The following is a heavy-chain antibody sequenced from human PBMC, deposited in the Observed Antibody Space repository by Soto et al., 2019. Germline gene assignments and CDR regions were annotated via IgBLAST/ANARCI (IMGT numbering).Heavy chain of an antibody. Sequence: EVQLVESGGGLVQPGGSLRLSCAASGFTFSSYDMNWVRQAPGNGLEWVSYISSSSSTIYYADSVKGRFTISRDNAKNSLYLQMNSLRDEDTAVYYCARGADYDSSGIRLNWFDPWGQGTLVTVSS. J-gene: IGHJ5*02. CDR3: ARGADYDSSGIRLNWFDP. CDR1: GFTFSSYD. CDR2: ISSSSSTI. V-gene: IGHV3-48*02. D-gene: IGHD3-22*01.